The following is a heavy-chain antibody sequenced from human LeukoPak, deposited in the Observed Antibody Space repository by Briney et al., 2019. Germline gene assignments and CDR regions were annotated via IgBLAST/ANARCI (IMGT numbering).Heavy chain of an antibody. D-gene: IGHD3-22*01. J-gene: IGHJ4*02. V-gene: IGHV3-23*01. CDR2: ISGSGGNT. CDR1: GFTLSSYA. CDR3: AKGSYYDSSGSFYFDY. Sequence: PGGSLRLSCAASGFTLSSYAMSCVRQAPGKGLEWVSGISGSGGNTYYADSVKGRFTTSRDNSKNTLYVQVNSLGTEDTTAYYCAKGSYYDSSGSFYFDYWGQGTLVTVSS.